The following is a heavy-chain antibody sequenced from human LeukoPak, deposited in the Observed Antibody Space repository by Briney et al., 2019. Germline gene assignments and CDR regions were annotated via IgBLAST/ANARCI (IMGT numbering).Heavy chain of an antibody. CDR1: GFTFSSYA. D-gene: IGHD3-10*01. CDR3: AKSHGIRGVVDY. CDR2: ISGSGGST. J-gene: IGHJ4*02. Sequence: TGGSLRLSCAASGFTFSSYAMSWVRQAPGKGLEWVSAISGSGGSTYYADSVKGRFTISRDNSKNTLYLQMNSLRAEDMAVYYCAKSHGIRGVVDYWGQGTLVTVSS. V-gene: IGHV3-23*01.